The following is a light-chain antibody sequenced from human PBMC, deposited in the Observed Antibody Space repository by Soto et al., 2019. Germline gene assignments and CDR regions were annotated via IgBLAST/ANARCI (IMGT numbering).Light chain of an antibody. CDR2: DVT. J-gene: IGLJ1*01. V-gene: IGLV2-14*01. CDR1: SSDVGGYNF. CDR3: SSYTSISTYV. Sequence: QSVLTQPASVSGSPGQSITIYCPGTSSDVGGYNFVSWYQQHPDKAPKLMIYDVTNRPSGVSNRFSGSKSGNTASLTISGLQAEDEADYYCSSYTSISTYVFGTGTKVTV.